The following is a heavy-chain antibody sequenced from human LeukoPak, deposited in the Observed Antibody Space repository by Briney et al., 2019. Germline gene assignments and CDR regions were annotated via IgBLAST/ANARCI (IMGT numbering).Heavy chain of an antibody. CDR3: ARVDDY. CDR2: ISGSDDGT. CDR1: GFTFSSCG. Sequence: GGSLRLSCAASGFTFSSCGMTWVRQAPGKGLEWVSSISGSDDGTYYADSVKGRFTISRDNSKNTLYLQMNSLRAEDTAVYYCARVDDYWGQGTLVTVSS. V-gene: IGHV3-23*01. J-gene: IGHJ4*02.